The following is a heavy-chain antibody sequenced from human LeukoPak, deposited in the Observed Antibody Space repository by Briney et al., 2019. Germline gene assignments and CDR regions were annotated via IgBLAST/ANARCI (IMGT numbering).Heavy chain of an antibody. CDR3: ASASSHRIAAGGDY. Sequence: QPGGSLRLSCAASGFTFSNYWMHWVRQAPGKGLVWVSRINSDGSSRNYADSVRGRFTISRDNAKNTLYLQMNSLRAEDTAVHYCASASSHRIAAGGDYWGQGTLVTVSS. V-gene: IGHV3-74*01. CDR2: INSDGSSR. D-gene: IGHD6-13*01. CDR1: GFTFSNYW. J-gene: IGHJ4*02.